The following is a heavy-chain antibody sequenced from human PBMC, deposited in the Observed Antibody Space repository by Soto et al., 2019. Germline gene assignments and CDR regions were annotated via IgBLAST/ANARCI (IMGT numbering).Heavy chain of an antibody. D-gene: IGHD6-6*01. CDR3: AHTRHLVDAFDF. Sequence: QITLKESAPTLVKPTETLTLTCAFSGFSLNSDEVGVGWIRQPPGKALECLALLYGNGDTRFSPSLKSRLTITKDTSANLVVLSLANVDPVDTATYYFAHTRHLVDAFDFWCQGTLVTVSS. V-gene: IGHV2-5*01. CDR2: LYGNGDT. J-gene: IGHJ3*01. CDR1: GFSLNSDEVG.